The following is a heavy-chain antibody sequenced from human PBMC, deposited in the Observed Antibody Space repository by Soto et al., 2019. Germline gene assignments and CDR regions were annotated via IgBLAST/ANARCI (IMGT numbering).Heavy chain of an antibody. V-gene: IGHV2-70*01. CDR1: GLSLSTSGMC. D-gene: IGHD3-3*01. J-gene: IGHJ6*02. CDR2: IDWDDDK. CDR3: ARIPLNYYDFWSGYYPYYYGMDV. Sequence: SGPTLVNPTQTLTLTCTFSGLSLSTSGMCVSWIRQPPGKALEWLALIDWDDDKYYSTSLKTRLTISKDTSKNQVVLTMTNMDPVDTATYYCARIPLNYYDFWSGYYPYYYGMDVWGQGTTVTVSS.